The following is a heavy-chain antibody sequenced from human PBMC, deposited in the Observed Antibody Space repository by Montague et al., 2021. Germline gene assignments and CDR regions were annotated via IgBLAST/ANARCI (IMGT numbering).Heavy chain of an antibody. Sequence: ETLSLTCTVSGGSISNYFWTWIRQPPGKGLEWIGFISYSERTNFNPSLKSRVTISLDTSKNQFSLNLSSVTAADTAVYYCARDTTTDGFDIWGQGTMVTVSS. CDR1: GGSISNYF. D-gene: IGHD1-1*01. J-gene: IGHJ3*02. V-gene: IGHV4-59*13. CDR2: ISYSERT. CDR3: ARDTTTDGFDI.